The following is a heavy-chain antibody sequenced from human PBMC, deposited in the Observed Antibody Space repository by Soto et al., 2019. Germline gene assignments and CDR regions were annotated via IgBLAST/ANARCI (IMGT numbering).Heavy chain of an antibody. D-gene: IGHD2-2*01. V-gene: IGHV4-31*03. Sequence: QVQLQESGPGLVKPSQTLSLTCSVSGGSISSGGYYWSWIRQLPGKGLEWIGYIHYSGSTYYNPSLKSRVTISVDTSKNQYSLKLSSVTAADTAVYYCARVQLLSDNMDVWGQGTTVTVSS. CDR1: GGSISSGGYY. CDR3: ARVQLLSDNMDV. CDR2: IHYSGST. J-gene: IGHJ6*02.